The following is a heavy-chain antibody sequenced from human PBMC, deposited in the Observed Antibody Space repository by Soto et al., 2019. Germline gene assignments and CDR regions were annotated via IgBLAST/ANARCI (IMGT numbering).Heavy chain of an antibody. CDR3: ARTHDYGDYGYPLSFFDY. J-gene: IGHJ4*02. D-gene: IGHD4-17*01. V-gene: IGHV1-69*01. CDR1: GGTFSSYA. Sequence: QVQLVQSGAEVKKPGSSVKVSCKASGGTFSSYAISWVRQAPGQGLEWMGGIIPIFGTANYAQKFQGRVTITADESTNTAYMELSSLRSEDTAVYYCARTHDYGDYGYPLSFFDYWGQGTLVTVSS. CDR2: IIPIFGTA.